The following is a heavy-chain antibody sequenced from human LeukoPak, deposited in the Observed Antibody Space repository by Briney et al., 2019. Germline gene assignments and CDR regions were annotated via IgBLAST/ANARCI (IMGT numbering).Heavy chain of an antibody. Sequence: SETLSLTCTESSDSINSSSYYWGWIRQPPGKGLEWIGNIYYSGLTYYNPSLKSRVSLSVDTSKNQFSLKLHSVTAADTAVYYCARVPSTSWNIDYWGQGILVTVSS. V-gene: IGHV4-39*07. D-gene: IGHD6-13*01. CDR3: ARVPSTSWNIDY. CDR2: IYYSGLT. CDR1: SDSINSSSYY. J-gene: IGHJ4*02.